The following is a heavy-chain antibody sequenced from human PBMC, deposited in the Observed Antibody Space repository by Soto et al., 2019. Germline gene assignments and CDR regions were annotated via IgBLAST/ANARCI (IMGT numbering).Heavy chain of an antibody. V-gene: IGHV1-24*01. CDR3: ATDLLELTQYGMDV. D-gene: IGHD1-7*01. CDR2: FDPEDGET. CDR1: GYAITVLS. J-gene: IGHJ6*02. Sequence: AASVKVSCKVSGYAITVLSMHWVRQAPGKGLEWMGGFDPEDGETIYAQKFQGRVTMTEDTSTDTAYMELSSLRSEDTAVYYCATDLLELTQYGMDVWGQGTTVTVSS.